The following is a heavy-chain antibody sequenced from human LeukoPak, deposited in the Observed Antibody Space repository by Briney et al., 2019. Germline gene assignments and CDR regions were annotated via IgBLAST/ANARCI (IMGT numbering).Heavy chain of an antibody. J-gene: IGHJ4*02. CDR3: ARHRGPSLHSSGYFDY. V-gene: IGHV3-30-3*01. CDR1: GFTFSGYA. D-gene: IGHD3-22*01. CDR2: ISHDGTNK. Sequence: GGSLRLSCAASGFTFSGYAIHWVRQAPGKGLEWVAVISHDGTNKYYADSVKGRFTISRDNSKNTLYLQMNSLRTEDTAVYYCARHRGPSLHSSGYFDYWGQGTLVTVSS.